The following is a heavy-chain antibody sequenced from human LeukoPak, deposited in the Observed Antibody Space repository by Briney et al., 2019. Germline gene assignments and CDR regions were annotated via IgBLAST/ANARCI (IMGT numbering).Heavy chain of an antibody. CDR2: INSDGSTT. V-gene: IGHV3-74*01. CDR1: GFTLSNYW. J-gene: IGHJ5*02. D-gene: IGHD3-16*01. Sequence: GGSLRLFCAASGFTLSNYWMLWARQAPGKGLVWVSRINSDGSTTTYADSVKGRFTISRDSAKNTLYLQMNSLRVEDTAVYYCARGGGGGNWFDPWGQGTLVTVSS. CDR3: ARGGGGGNWFDP.